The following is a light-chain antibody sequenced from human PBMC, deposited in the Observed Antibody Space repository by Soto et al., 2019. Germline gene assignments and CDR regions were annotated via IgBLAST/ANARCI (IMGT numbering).Light chain of an antibody. V-gene: IGLV2-14*01. J-gene: IGLJ1*01. CDR1: SSDVRGSNY. CDR2: DVS. CDR3: SSYTSSSTLD. Sequence: QSVLTQPASVSGSPGQSITISCTGTSSDVRGSNYVSWYQQHPGKAPKLMIYDVSNRPSGVSNRFSGSKSGNTASLTISGLQAEDEADYYCSSYTSSSTLDFGTGTKLTVL.